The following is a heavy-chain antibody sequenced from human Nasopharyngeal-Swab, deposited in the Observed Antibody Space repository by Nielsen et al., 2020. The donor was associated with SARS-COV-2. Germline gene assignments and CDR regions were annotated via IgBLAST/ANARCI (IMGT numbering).Heavy chain of an antibody. V-gene: IGHV5-10-1*01. CDR1: GYSFSSYW. J-gene: IGHJ4*02. Sequence: GESLKISCEGSGYSFSSYWINWVRQTPGKGLEWLGRIDSSDSYAKYSPSFQGHVTISADRSISTAYLQWSSLKASDTATYYCAITRLTPFDYWGQGTLVTVSS. D-gene: IGHD3-9*01. CDR3: AITRLTPFDY. CDR2: IDSSDSYA.